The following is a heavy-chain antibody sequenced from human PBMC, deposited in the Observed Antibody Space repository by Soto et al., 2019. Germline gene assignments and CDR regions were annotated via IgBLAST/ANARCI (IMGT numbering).Heavy chain of an antibody. V-gene: IGHV4-34*01. J-gene: IGHJ3*01. D-gene: IGHD2-2*01. CDR2: INHSGST. CDR1: GGSFSGYY. CDR3: ARGLVGIVVVPASENPRGDAFDF. Sequence: SETLSLTCAVYGGSFSGYYWSWIRQPPWKGLEWIGGINHSGSTNYNPSLKSRVTISVDTSKNQFSLKLSSVTAADTAVYYCARGLVGIVVVPASENPRGDAFDFWRQGTMVTV.